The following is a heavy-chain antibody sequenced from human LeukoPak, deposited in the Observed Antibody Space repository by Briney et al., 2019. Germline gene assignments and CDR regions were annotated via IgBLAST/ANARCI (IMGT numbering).Heavy chain of an antibody. CDR3: ARFYSGSYWSGFDY. Sequence: GASVKVSCKASGYTFTSYGISWVRQAPGQGLEWMGWISAYNGNTNYAQKLQGRVTMTTDTSTSTAYMELRSLRSDDTAVYYCARFYSGSYWSGFDYWGQGTLVTVSS. CDR1: GYTFTSYG. CDR2: ISAYNGNT. J-gene: IGHJ4*02. D-gene: IGHD1-26*01. V-gene: IGHV1-18*01.